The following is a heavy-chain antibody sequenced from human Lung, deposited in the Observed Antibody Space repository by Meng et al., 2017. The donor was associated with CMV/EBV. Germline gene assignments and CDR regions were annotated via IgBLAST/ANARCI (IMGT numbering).Heavy chain of an antibody. V-gene: IGHV1-18*01. D-gene: IGHD1-26*01. CDR3: ARVEVGITSGDY. CDR2: INAYNGDT. J-gene: IGHJ4*02. Sequence: QAQLVHAGGGVKKPGASVKVSCKASGYTFTNYCITWVRQAPGQGLEWMGWINAYNGDTNYAQTLQGRVTMTTGTSTSTAYMELRSLRSDDTAVYYCARVEVGITSGDYWGQGTLVTVSS. CDR1: GYTFTNYC.